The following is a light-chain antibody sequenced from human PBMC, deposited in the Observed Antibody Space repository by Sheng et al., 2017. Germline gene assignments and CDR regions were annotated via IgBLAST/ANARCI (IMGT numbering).Light chain of an antibody. CDR3: QHYNTRSLWT. V-gene: IGKV1-5*03. J-gene: IGKJ1*01. CDR1: QSIGTS. Sequence: DIQMTQSPYTLSAFVGDTVTITCRASQSIGTSLAWYQLKPGKAPRFLMYKASSLQSGVPSRFSGSGSGTEFTLTISSLQPDDFATYYCQHYNTRSLWTFGPGTKVELK. CDR2: KAS.